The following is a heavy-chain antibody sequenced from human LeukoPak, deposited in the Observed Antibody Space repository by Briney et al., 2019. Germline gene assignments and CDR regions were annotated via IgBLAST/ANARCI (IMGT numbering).Heavy chain of an antibody. D-gene: IGHD5-12*01. CDR3: ARDDRWLRRSSDFDY. J-gene: IGHJ4*02. CDR1: GFTFSDYY. Sequence: PGGSLRLSCAASGFTFSDYYMSWIRQAPGKGLEWVSYISSSGSTIYYADSVKGRFTIPRDNAKNSLYLQMNSLRAEDTAVYYCARDDRWLRRSSDFDYWGQGTLVTVSS. CDR2: ISSSGSTI. V-gene: IGHV3-11*04.